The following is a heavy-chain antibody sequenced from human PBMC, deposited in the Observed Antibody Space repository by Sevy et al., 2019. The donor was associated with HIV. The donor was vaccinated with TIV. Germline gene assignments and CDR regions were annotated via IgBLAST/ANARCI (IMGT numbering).Heavy chain of an antibody. J-gene: IGHJ6*02. D-gene: IGHD1-1*01. Sequence: ASVKVSCKASGRTFNGYYIHWVRQAPGQGLEWVAWINPDTEGTKYSEKFEGRMTLTTDMSSDTAYMELRRLRSDDTAVYYCAILRVSANDKGDGMDVWGQGTTVTVSS. V-gene: IGHV1-2*02. CDR3: AILRVSANDKGDGMDV. CDR1: GRTFNGYY. CDR2: INPDTEGT.